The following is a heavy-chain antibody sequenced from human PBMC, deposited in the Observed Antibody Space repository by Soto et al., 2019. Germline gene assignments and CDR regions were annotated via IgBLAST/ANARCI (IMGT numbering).Heavy chain of an antibody. CDR1: GYTFTDSY. J-gene: IGHJ4*02. CDR3: ARVGGNSWYYFDY. V-gene: IGHV1-2*04. Sequence: ASVKVSCKASGYTFTDSYMHWVRQAPGQGLEWMGWINPNSGGTHYAQKFQGWVTMTRDTSIITAYMELSRLRSDDTAVYYCARVGGNSWYYFDYWGRGTLVTVSS. CDR2: INPNSGGT. D-gene: IGHD6-13*01.